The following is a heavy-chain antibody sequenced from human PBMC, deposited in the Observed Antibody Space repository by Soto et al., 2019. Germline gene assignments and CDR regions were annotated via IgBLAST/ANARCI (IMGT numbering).Heavy chain of an antibody. V-gene: IGHV5-51*01. CDR2: IYPGDSDT. J-gene: IGHJ5*02. D-gene: IGHD6-13*01. CDR3: AIQVDSRTWSDP. Sequence: GESLNISCMGSGYSFTSYWIGWVRQMPGKGLEWMGIIYPGDSDTRYSPSFQGQVTISADKCISTAYLQWSSLKASDTAMDYCAIQVDSRTWSDPWGQETLVTVSS. CDR1: GYSFTSYW.